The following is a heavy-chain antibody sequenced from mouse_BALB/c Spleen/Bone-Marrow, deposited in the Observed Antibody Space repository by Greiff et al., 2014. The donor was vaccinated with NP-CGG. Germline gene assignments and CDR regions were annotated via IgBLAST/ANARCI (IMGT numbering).Heavy chain of an antibody. CDR1: GYTFTSYD. V-gene: IGHV1S56*01. CDR2: IYPGDGST. Sequence: VKLMESGPELVKPGALVKISCKASGYTFTSYDINWVKQRPGQGLEWIGWIYPGDGSTKYNEKFKGKATLTADKSSITAYMQLSSLTSENSAVYFCARSGNYYGNYYWYFDVWGAGTTVTVSP. CDR3: ARSGNYYGNYYWYFDV. J-gene: IGHJ1*01. D-gene: IGHD2-1*01.